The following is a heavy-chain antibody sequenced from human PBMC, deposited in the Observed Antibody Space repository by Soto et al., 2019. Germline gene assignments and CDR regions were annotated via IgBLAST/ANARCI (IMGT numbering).Heavy chain of an antibody. J-gene: IGHJ3*02. D-gene: IGHD3-16*02. CDR1: GGSISSYY. CDR3: ARRIWGSYRSSWAFDI. CDR2: IHYSGST. Sequence: SETLSLTCTVSGGSISSYYWSWIRQPPGKGLEWIGYIHYSGSTNYNPSLKSRVTISVDTSKNQFSLKLSSVTAADTAVYYCARRIWGSYRSSWAFDIWGQGTMVTVSS. V-gene: IGHV4-59*01.